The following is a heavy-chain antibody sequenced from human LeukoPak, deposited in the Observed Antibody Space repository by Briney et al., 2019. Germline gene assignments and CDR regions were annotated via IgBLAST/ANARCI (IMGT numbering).Heavy chain of an antibody. Sequence: GGSLRLSCAASGITFRSYGMHWVRQAPGKGLEWVAVISYDGSHKYYADSVRGRFTSSRDNSKNTLSLQMNSLRHEDTAVYYCAKEGAWNNWYLDLWGRGTLVTVSS. CDR2: ISYDGSHK. D-gene: IGHD1-1*01. V-gene: IGHV3-30*18. CDR3: AKEGAWNNWYLDL. J-gene: IGHJ2*01. CDR1: GITFRSYG.